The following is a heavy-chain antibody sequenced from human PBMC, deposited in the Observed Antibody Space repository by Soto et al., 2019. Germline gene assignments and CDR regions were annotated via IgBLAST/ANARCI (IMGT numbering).Heavy chain of an antibody. CDR1: GYSISSGYY. D-gene: IGHD6-6*01. CDR3: ARVSAARTYNWVDP. Sequence: PSENLCLTCAVSGYSISSGYYWGWIRQPPGKGLEWIGSIYHSGSTYYNPSLKSRVTISVDTSKNQFSLKLSSVTAEDTAVYYCARVSAARTYNWVDPWGQGTLVTSPQ. J-gene: IGHJ5*02. CDR2: IYHSGST. V-gene: IGHV4-38-2*01.